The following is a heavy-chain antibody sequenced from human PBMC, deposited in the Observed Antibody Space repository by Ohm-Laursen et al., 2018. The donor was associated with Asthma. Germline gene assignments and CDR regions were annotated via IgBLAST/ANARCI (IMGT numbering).Heavy chain of an antibody. D-gene: IGHD1-26*01. CDR1: GGSISSYY. CDR2: IYYSGST. V-gene: IGHV4-59*01. J-gene: IGHJ5*02. Sequence: PSETLSLTCTVSGGSISSYYWSWIRQPPGKGLEWIGYIYYSGSTNYNPSLKSRVTISVDTSKNQFSLKLSSVTAADTAVYYCARAIVGASTHWFDPWGQGTLVTVSS. CDR3: ARAIVGASTHWFDP.